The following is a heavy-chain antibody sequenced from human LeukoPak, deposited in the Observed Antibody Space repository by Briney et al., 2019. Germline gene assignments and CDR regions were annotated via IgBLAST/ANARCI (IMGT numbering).Heavy chain of an antibody. Sequence: ASVKVSCKASGYTFTGYYMHWVRQAPGQGLEWMGWINPNRGGTNYAQKFQGWVTMTRDTSISTAYMELSRLRSDDTAVYYCAREGSSGSYYYGMDVWGQGTTVTVSS. D-gene: IGHD1-26*01. CDR1: GYTFTGYY. CDR2: INPNRGGT. V-gene: IGHV1-2*04. J-gene: IGHJ6*02. CDR3: AREGSSGSYYYGMDV.